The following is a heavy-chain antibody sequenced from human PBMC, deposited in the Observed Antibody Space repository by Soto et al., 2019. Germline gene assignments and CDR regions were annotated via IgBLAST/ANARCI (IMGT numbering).Heavy chain of an antibody. J-gene: IGHJ4*02. D-gene: IGHD3-22*01. V-gene: IGHV4-31*03. CDR3: ARESYYASSGYPQFDY. CDR2: IYYSGRT. CDR1: GGAISSGGYH. Sequence: SETLSLTCTVSGGAISSGGYHRSWIRQHPGKGLEWIGYIYYSGRTYYNPSLKRRVTISVDTSKNQFSLKLSSVTAADTAVYYCARESYYASSGYPQFDYWGQGTLVTVSS.